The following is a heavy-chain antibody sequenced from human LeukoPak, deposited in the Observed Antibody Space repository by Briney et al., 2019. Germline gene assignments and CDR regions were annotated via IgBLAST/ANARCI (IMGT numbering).Heavy chain of an antibody. V-gene: IGHV4-34*01. CDR3: ARGWQEGYFDY. J-gene: IGHJ4*02. Sequence: PSETLSLTCAVYGGSFSGYYWSWIRQPPGKGLEWIREINHSGSTNYNPSLKSRVTISVDTSKNQFSLKLSSVTAADTAVYYCARGWQEGYFDYWGQGTLVTVSS. CDR1: GGSFSGYY. CDR2: INHSGST.